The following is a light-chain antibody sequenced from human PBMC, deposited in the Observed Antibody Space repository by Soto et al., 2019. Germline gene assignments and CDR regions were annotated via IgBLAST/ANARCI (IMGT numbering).Light chain of an antibody. Sequence: QSVLTQPPSASGTPGQRVTISCSGSSSNIGSNTVNWYQQLPGTAPKLLIFINDQRPPGVPDRFSGSKSGTSASLAISGLHSEDEADYYCAAWDDSLSTWVFGGGTKLTVL. CDR3: AAWDDSLSTWV. V-gene: IGLV1-44*01. J-gene: IGLJ3*02. CDR2: IND. CDR1: SSNIGSNT.